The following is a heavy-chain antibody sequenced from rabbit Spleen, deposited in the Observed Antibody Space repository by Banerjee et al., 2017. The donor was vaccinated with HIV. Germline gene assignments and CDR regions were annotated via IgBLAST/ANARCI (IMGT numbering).Heavy chain of an antibody. Sequence: QEQLVESGGGLVKPEGSLKLSCTASGFSFSNKAVMCWVRQAPGKGLEWIACINAVTGKAVYASWAKGRYTFSKTSSTTVTLEMTSLTAADTATYFCARDVENGGYDYFNLWGPGTLVTVS. CDR2: INAVTGKA. V-gene: IGHV1S45*01. CDR1: GFSFSNKAV. J-gene: IGHJ4*01. D-gene: IGHD1-1*01. CDR3: ARDVENGGYDYFNL.